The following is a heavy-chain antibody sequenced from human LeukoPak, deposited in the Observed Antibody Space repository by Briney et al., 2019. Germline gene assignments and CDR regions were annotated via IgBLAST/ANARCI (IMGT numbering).Heavy chain of an antibody. V-gene: IGHV3-23*01. D-gene: IGHD4-23*01. CDR3: ARRAGGYSHPYDY. Sequence: GGSLRLSCVASGFTFKNYAMSWVRRVPGKGLEWVSAISGSDPGAYYADSVKGRFTISRDNSKNTLYLQMNSLRAEDTAVYYCARRAGGYSHPYDYWGQGILVTVSS. J-gene: IGHJ4*02. CDR2: ISGSDPGA. CDR1: GFTFKNYA.